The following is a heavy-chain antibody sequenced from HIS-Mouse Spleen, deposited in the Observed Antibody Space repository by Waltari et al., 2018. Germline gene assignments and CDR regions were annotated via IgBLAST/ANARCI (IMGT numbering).Heavy chain of an antibody. CDR3: ARGTYYYGSGSLSFDY. Sequence: QVQLQQWGAGLLQPSETLSLACAVDGGSFCGYYWCWSRQPPGKGLERIGEINHSGSTNYNPSLKSRVTISVDTSKNQFSLKLSSVTAADTAVYYCARGTYYYGSGSLSFDYWGQGTLVTVSS. D-gene: IGHD3-10*01. CDR1: GGSFCGYY. CDR2: INHSGST. J-gene: IGHJ4*02. V-gene: IGHV4-34*01.